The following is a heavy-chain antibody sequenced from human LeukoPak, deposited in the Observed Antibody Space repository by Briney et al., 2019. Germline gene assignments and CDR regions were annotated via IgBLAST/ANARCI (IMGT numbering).Heavy chain of an antibody. Sequence: GASPKVSRTASGYTSCAFSIHWGRQGPRQGLEYVGWITPKSGDTYSTQRFQGRVNMTRDASISTAYMELSILRSDDTAVYCWARVRLADERAWAYWGQGTLVTVSS. CDR3: ARVRLADERAWAY. J-gene: IGHJ4*02. D-gene: IGHD1-1*01. CDR2: ITPKSGDT. V-gene: IGHV1-2*02. CDR1: GYTSCAFS.